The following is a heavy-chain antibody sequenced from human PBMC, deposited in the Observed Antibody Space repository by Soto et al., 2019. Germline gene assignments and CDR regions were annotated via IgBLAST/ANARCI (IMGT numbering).Heavy chain of an antibody. CDR1: GGSISSGDYY. CDR3: ARDRRITSFGLFYGMDV. V-gene: IGHV4-30-4*01. D-gene: IGHD3-3*01. Sequence: QVQLQESGPGLVKPSQTLSLTCTVSGGSISSGDYYWSWIRQPPGKGLEWIGYIYYSGSTYYNPALKSRVTISVDTSKNQFSRKLSSVTAADTAVYYCARDRRITSFGLFYGMDVWGQGTTVTVSS. CDR2: IYYSGST. J-gene: IGHJ6*02.